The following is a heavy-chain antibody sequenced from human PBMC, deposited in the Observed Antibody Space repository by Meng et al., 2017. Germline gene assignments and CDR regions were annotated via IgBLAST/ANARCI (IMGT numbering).Heavy chain of an antibody. CDR3: ASGSIAAAGVDY. D-gene: IGHD6-13*01. V-gene: IGHV1-46*01. CDR1: GYTFTSYY. Sequence: ASVKVSCKASGYTFTSYYMHWVRQAPGQGLEWMGIINPSGGSTSYAQKFQGRVTMTRDTSTSTVYMELSRLRSDDTAVYYCASGSIAAAGVDYWGQGTLVTVSS. CDR2: INPSGGST. J-gene: IGHJ4*02.